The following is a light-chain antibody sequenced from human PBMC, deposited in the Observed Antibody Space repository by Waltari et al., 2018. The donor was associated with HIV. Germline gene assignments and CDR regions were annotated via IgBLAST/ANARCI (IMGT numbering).Light chain of an antibody. CDR1: SPNIGYTY. Sequence: QAVLTQPPSASGTPGQRVTISCSGSSPNIGYTYVYWYQQIPGTAPKLLIYRNTQRPSGVPDRFSGAKSGTSASLTISGLRSDDEADYYCVAWDDSLSGHVVIGGGTKLTVL. CDR2: RNT. V-gene: IGLV1-47*01. J-gene: IGLJ2*01. CDR3: VAWDDSLSGHVV.